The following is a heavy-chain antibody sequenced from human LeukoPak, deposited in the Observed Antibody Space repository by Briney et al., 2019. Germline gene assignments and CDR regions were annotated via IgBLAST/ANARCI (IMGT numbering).Heavy chain of an antibody. V-gene: IGHV4-34*01. Sequence: SETLSLTCAVYGGSFSGYYWSWIRQPPGKGLEWIGEINHSGSTNYNPSLKSRVTISVDTSKNQFSLKQSSVTAADTAVYYCARGGHMVRGVSHDYWGQGTLVTVSS. CDR1: GGSFSGYY. J-gene: IGHJ4*02. CDR3: ARGGHMVRGVSHDY. D-gene: IGHD3-10*01. CDR2: INHSGST.